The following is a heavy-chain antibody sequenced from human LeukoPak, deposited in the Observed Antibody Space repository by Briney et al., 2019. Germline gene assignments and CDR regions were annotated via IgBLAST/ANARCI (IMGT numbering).Heavy chain of an antibody. CDR2: IYNNGRT. CDR1: GASISSGLYY. V-gene: IGHV4-61*02. D-gene: IGHD3-10*01. CDR3: ARTTMVRGTYYMDV. J-gene: IGHJ6*03. Sequence: SETLSLTCTVSGASISSGLYYWNWIRQPAGKGLEWIGRIYNNGRTNYNPSLKSRVTISVDTSKNQFSLRLSSVTAMDTAVYYCARTTMVRGTYYMDVWGKGTTVTISS.